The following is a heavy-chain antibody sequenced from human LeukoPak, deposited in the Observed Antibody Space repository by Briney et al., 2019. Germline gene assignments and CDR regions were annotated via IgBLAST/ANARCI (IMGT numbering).Heavy chain of an antibody. V-gene: IGHV3-48*02. CDR2: ISSSSSTI. J-gene: IGHJ4*02. CDR3: ARASFQRWLQLGGD. CDR1: GFTFSTYS. Sequence: GGSLRLSCTASGFTFSTYSMNWVRQAPGKGLEWVSYISSSSSTIYYADSVRGRFTISRDNAKNSLYLQMNSLRDEDTAVYYCARASFQRWLQLGGDWGQGTLVTVSS. D-gene: IGHD5-24*01.